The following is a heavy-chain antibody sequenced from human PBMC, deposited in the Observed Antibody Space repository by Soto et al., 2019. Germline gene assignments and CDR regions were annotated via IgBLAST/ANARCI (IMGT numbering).Heavy chain of an antibody. CDR1: GFTFSSHS. CDR2: ISRSSGTL. V-gene: IGHV3-48*02. J-gene: IGHJ6*02. D-gene: IGHD2-21*02. CDR3: ARGDAYGMDV. Sequence: EEQLVESGGGLVQPGGSLSLSFAASGFTFSSHSMKWVRQAPGKGLEWVSYISRSSGTLYYADSVKGRFSISRDNAKNSLYLQMNSLRDEDTAVYYCARGDAYGMDVWGQGTTVTVSS.